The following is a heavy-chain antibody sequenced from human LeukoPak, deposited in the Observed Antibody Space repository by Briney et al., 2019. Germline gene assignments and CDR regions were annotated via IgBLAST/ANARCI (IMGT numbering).Heavy chain of an antibody. CDR2: ISPNSGGT. CDR1: GYTFTGYY. J-gene: IGHJ6*03. V-gene: IGHV1-2*02. CDR3: ARANSGYDLHYYYYMDV. D-gene: IGHD5-12*01. Sequence: GASVKVSCKASGYTFTGYYMHWVRQAPGQGLEWMGWISPNSGGTNYAQKLQGRVTMTTDTSTSTAYMGLRSLRSDDTAVYYCARANSGYDLHYYYYMDVWGKGTTVTISS.